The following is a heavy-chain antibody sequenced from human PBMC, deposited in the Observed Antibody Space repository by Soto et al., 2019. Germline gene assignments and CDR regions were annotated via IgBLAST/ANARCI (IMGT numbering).Heavy chain of an antibody. CDR2: TNHSGST. D-gene: IGHD3-3*01. CDR3: ARGSARARVFGVVMGANWFDP. J-gene: IGHJ5*02. Sequence: SEILSLTCAVYGGSFSGYYWSWIRQPPGKGLEWIGETNHSGSTNYNPSLKSRVTISVDTSKNQFSLKLSSVTAADTAVYYCARGSARARVFGVVMGANWFDPWGQGTLVTVSS. CDR1: GGSFSGYY. V-gene: IGHV4-34*01.